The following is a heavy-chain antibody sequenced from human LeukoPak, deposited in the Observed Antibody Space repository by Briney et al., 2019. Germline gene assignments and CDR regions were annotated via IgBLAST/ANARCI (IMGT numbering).Heavy chain of an antibody. J-gene: IGHJ3*02. CDR2: IYRSGST. CDR1: GGSISSSNW. CDR3: ARDSPLLGYCSSTSCYNSAFDI. D-gene: IGHD2-2*02. V-gene: IGHV4-4*02. Sequence: SGTLSLTCAVSGGSISSSNWWSWVRQPPGKGLEWIGEIYRSGSTNYNPSLKSRVTISVDKSKNQFSLKLSSVTAADTAVYYCARDSPLLGYCSSTSCYNSAFDIWGQGTMVTVSS.